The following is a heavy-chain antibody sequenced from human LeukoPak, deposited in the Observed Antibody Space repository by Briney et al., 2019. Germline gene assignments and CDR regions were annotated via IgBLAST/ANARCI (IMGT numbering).Heavy chain of an antibody. CDR2: IIPIFGTA. D-gene: IGHD3-16*01. CDR3: ARDHAYGDYVDY. Sequence: ASVKVSCKASGGTFSSYAISWVRQAPGQGLEWMGGIIPIFGTANYAQKFQGRVTITADESTSTAYMELSSLRSEDTAVYYCARDHAYGDYVDYWGQGTLVTVSS. CDR1: GGTFSSYA. J-gene: IGHJ4*02. V-gene: IGHV1-69*13.